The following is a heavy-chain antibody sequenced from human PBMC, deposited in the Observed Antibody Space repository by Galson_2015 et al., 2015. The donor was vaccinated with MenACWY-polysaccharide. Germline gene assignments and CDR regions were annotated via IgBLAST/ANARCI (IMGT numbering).Heavy chain of an antibody. CDR3: ARHAWLGD. V-gene: IGHV3-66*02. CDR2: IHSDGTI. J-gene: IGHJ4*02. Sequence: SLRLSCAASGYTFTTYGISWVRQVPGKGLEWVSVIHSDGTISYADSVKGRFTISRDNSKNTLYFQMNSLRPEDTAVYYCARHAWLGDWGQGTLVTVSS. CDR1: GYTFTTYG. D-gene: IGHD3-10*01.